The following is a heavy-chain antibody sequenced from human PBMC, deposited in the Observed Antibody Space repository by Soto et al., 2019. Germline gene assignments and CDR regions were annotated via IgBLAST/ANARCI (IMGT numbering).Heavy chain of an antibody. CDR1: GGSFSGYY. Sequence: SETLSLTCAVYGGSFSGYYWSWIRQPPGKGLEWIGEINHSGSTNYNPSLKSRVTISVDTSKNQFSLKLSSVTAADTAVYYCGRDVAYGDFAYWGKGTLVPVSS. CDR3: GRDVAYGDFAY. CDR2: INHSGST. V-gene: IGHV4-34*01. J-gene: IGHJ4*02. D-gene: IGHD4-17*01.